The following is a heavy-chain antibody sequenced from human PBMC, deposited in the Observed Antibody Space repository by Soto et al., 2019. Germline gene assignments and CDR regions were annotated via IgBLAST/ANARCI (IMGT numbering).Heavy chain of an antibody. CDR2: INESGIT. Sequence: QVQLQQWGAGLLRPSETLSLTCAVYGGSFSGYYWNWVRQPPGKGLAWIGEINESGITNYNPSLKGRVTISLDTSMKQFSLNVRSVTAADTAVYFFAIGHLGTMFGVVLTNWFDPWGHGTLVTVSS. D-gene: IGHD3-3*01. CDR1: GGSFSGYY. J-gene: IGHJ5*02. CDR3: AIGHLGTMFGVVLTNWFDP. V-gene: IGHV4-34*02.